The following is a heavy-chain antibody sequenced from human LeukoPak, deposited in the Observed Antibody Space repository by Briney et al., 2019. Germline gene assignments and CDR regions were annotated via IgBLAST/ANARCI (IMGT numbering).Heavy chain of an antibody. V-gene: IGHV1-2*02. D-gene: IGHD3-9*01. CDR3: ARLLTIRSFDP. J-gene: IGHJ5*02. Sequence: ASVRVSCKASGYNFIGYYINWVRQAPGQGLEWMGWINPKNGGTESAQRFQGRVFMTRDTSISTAYIELRTLTPDDTAMYYCARLLTIRSFDPWGQGTLVTVSS. CDR2: INPKNGGT. CDR1: GYNFIGYY.